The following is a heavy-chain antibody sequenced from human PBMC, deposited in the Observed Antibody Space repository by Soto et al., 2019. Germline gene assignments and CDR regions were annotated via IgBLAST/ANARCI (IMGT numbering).Heavy chain of an antibody. CDR1: VGSISSGDYY. J-gene: IGHJ6*02. CDR3: ARGGSGGYYYYYGMDV. CDR2: IYYSGST. D-gene: IGHD2-15*01. Sequence: PSETLSLTCTFSVGSISSGDYYWSWIRQPPGKGLEWIGYIYYSGSTYYNPSLKSRVTISVDTSKNQFSLKLSSVTAADTAVYYCARGGSGGYYYYYGMDVWGQGTTVTVSS. V-gene: IGHV4-30-4*01.